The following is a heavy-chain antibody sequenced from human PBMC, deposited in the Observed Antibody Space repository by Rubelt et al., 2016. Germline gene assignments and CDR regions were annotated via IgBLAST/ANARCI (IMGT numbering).Heavy chain of an antibody. CDR3: TRDRGGGWYVSDASDI. D-gene: IGHD6-19*01. CDR2: IYSGGST. Sequence: CGGGLVQPGGSLRLSCAASGFTVSSNHMSWVRQAPGKGLEWVSLIYSGGSTYYADSVKGRFTISRDNSKNTLFLQMNSLRAEDTAMYYCTRDRGGGWYVSDASDIWGQGTMVIVSS. V-gene: IGHV3-66*01. CDR1: GFTVSSNH. J-gene: IGHJ3*02.